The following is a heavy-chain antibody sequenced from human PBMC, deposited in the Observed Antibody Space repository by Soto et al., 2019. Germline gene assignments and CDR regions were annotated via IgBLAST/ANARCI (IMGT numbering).Heavy chain of an antibody. CDR2: VIPILRQA. CDR3: ARARIPDAFDI. Sequence: QVQLVQSGAEVKKPGSSVKVSCKASGGIFSSYAISWLRQAPGQGLEWMGAVIPILRQAYYAQKFQGRVTMTSDTSISTVYMELSRLRSDDTAVYFCARARIPDAFDIWGQGTVVTVSS. CDR1: GGIFSSYA. V-gene: IGHV1-69*06. J-gene: IGHJ3*02.